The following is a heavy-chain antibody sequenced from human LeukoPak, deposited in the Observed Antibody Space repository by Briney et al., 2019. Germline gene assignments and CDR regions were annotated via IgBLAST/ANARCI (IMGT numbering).Heavy chain of an antibody. V-gene: IGHV3-30*18. CDR3: AKGQWFGELLPFDY. J-gene: IGHJ4*02. CDR1: GFSFSSFG. D-gene: IGHD3-10*01. CDR2: ISHDGSNK. Sequence: GGSLRLSCAASGFSFSSFGMHWVRQAPGKGLGWVAVISHDGSNKNYADSVKGRFTMSRDNSKNTVYLQMNSLRGEDTAVYYCAKGQWFGELLPFDYWSQGALVSVSS.